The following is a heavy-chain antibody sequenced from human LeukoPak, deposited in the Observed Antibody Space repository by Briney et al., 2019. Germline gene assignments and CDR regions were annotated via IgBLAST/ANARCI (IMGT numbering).Heavy chain of an antibody. CDR1: GYTFTSYG. D-gene: IGHD3-16*02. CDR2: ISAYNGNT. J-gene: IGHJ5*02. V-gene: IGHV1-18*01. Sequence: ASVKVSCKASGYTFTSYGISWVRQAPGQGLEWMGWISAYNGNTNYAQKLQGRVTMTTDTSTSTAYMELRSLRSDDTAVYYCARADLKITFGGVIVNWFDPWGQGTLVTVSS. CDR3: ARADLKITFGGVIVNWFDP.